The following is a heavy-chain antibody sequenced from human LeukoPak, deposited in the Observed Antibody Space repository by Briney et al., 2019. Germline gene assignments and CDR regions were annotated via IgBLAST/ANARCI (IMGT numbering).Heavy chain of an antibody. CDR1: GGSISSGGYS. CDR3: ARGYWAFDY. V-gene: IGHV4-30-2*01. CDR2: IYHSGST. Sequence: SQTLSLTCAVSGGSISSGGYSWSWIRQPPGKGLEWIGYIYHSGSTYYNPSLKSRVTISVDRSKNQFSLKLSSVTAADTAVYYCARGYWAFDYWGQGTLVTVSS. J-gene: IGHJ4*02. D-gene: IGHD2-8*02.